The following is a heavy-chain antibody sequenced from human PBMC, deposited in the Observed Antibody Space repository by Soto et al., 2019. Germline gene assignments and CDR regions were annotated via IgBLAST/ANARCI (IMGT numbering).Heavy chain of an antibody. CDR1: GGTISSGDYY. CDR3: ARVGYYDSSGYYYVPPGEYYFDY. J-gene: IGHJ4*02. Sequence: PSETLSLTCTVSGGTISSGDYYWSWIRQPPGKGLEWIGYIYYSGSTYYNPSLKSRVTISVDTSKNQFSLKLSSVTAADTAVYYCARVGYYDSSGYYYVPPGEYYFDYWGQGTLVTVSS. CDR2: IYYSGST. D-gene: IGHD3-22*01. V-gene: IGHV4-30-4*01.